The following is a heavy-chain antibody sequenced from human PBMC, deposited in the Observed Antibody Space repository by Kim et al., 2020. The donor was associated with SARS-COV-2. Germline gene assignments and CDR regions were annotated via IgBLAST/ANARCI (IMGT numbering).Heavy chain of an antibody. D-gene: IGHD2-2*01. Sequence: GESLKISCKGSGYSFSSYWIGWVRQMPGKGLEWMGIIYPGDSDTRYNPSFQGQVTISADKSISTAYLQWSSLKASDTAFYYCARHNADSESVPYGMDVWGQGTTVTVSS. CDR1: GYSFSSYW. CDR3: ARHNADSESVPYGMDV. V-gene: IGHV5-51*01. CDR2: IYPGDSDT. J-gene: IGHJ6*02.